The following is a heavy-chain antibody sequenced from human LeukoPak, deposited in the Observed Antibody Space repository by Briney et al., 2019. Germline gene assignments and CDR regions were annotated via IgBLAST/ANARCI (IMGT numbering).Heavy chain of an antibody. CDR2: IIPIFGTA. D-gene: IGHD1-1*01. V-gene: IGHV1-69*13. J-gene: IGHJ4*02. CDR1: GGTFSSYA. Sequence: ASVKVSCKASGGTFSSYAISWVRQAPGQGLEWMGGIIPIFGTASYAQKFQGRVTITADESTSTAYMELSSLRSEDTAVYYCARVSGTTIDYWGQGTLVTVSS. CDR3: ARVSGTTIDY.